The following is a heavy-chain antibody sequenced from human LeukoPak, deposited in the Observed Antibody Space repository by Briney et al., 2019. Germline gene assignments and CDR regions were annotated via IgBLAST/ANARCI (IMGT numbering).Heavy chain of an antibody. J-gene: IGHJ4*02. CDR2: ISGSGGST. CDR3: AKGGQNYDFWRFDY. Sequence: PGGSLRLSYEASGFTFSTYSMNWVRQAPGKGLEWVSSISGSGGSTYYADSVKGRFSISRDNSKNTLDLQMTGLRAEDTALYYCAKGGQNYDFWRFDYWGQGTLVTVSS. V-gene: IGHV3-23*01. D-gene: IGHD3-3*01. CDR1: GFTFSTYS.